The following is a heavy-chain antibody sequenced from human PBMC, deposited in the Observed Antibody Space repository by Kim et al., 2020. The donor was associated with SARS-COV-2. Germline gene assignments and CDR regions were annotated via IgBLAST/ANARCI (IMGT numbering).Heavy chain of an antibody. J-gene: IGHJ4*02. Sequence: GGSLRLSCAASSFTFGHFAMNWVRQAPGKGLEWISSISDSGDSTYYADSVKGRFTISRDNSKNTLFLQMNILRADDTAMYYCAKDLNLGFDSWGQGTLVSVSA. CDR1: SFTFGHFA. CDR3: AKDLNLGFDS. D-gene: IGHD7-27*01. CDR2: ISDSGDST. V-gene: IGHV3-23*01.